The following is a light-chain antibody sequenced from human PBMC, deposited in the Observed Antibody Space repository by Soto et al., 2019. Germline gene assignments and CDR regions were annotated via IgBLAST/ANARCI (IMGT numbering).Light chain of an antibody. CDR2: RND. V-gene: IGLV1-47*01. Sequence: QSVLTQPPSASETPGQSVTISCSGSTSNIGSNYVFWYQQLPGTAPKLLIYRNDQRPSGVPDRFSGSKSGTSASLAISGLRSEDETDYYCAAWDDSLNAGVFGGGTKLTVL. CDR1: TSNIGSNY. J-gene: IGLJ3*02. CDR3: AAWDDSLNAGV.